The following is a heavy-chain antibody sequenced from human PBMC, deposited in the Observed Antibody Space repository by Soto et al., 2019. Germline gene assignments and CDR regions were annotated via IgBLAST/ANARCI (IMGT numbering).Heavy chain of an antibody. Sequence: EVQLVESGGGLVKPGGSLRLSCAASGFTFSNAWMSWVRQAPGKGLEWVGRIKSKTDGGTTDYAAPVKGRFTISRDDSKNTLYLQMNSLKTEDTAVYYCTGKWEPGSYYFDYWGQGTLVTVSS. CDR1: GFTFSNAW. CDR2: IKSKTDGGTT. V-gene: IGHV3-15*01. D-gene: IGHD1-26*01. CDR3: TGKWEPGSYYFDY. J-gene: IGHJ4*02.